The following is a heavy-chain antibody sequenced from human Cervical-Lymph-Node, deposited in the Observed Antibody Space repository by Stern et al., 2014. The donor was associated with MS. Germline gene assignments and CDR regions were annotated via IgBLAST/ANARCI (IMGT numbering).Heavy chain of an antibody. CDR2: IWYDGNKK. V-gene: IGHV3-33*01. J-gene: IGHJ4*02. D-gene: IGHD1-7*01. CDR1: GFTFSNYG. CDR3: ARGNWNYEGMGY. Sequence: VQLEESGGGVVQPGRSLRLSCAASGFTFSNYGMHWVRQAPGKGLELLAVIWYDGNKKYYADSVKGRFTISRDNSKNTLFLQMSSLTAEDTAVYYCARGNWNYEGMGYWGQGTLVTVSS.